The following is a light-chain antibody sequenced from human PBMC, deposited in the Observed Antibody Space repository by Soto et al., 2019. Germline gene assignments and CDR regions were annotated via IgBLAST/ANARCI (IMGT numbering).Light chain of an antibody. V-gene: IGKV3-20*01. Sequence: ELVLTQSPGTLSLSPGERATLSCRASQSVSSSYLSWYQQKPGQAPRLLIYDTSSRATDIPDRFSGSGSGTDFTLTISRLEPEDFTVYYCQHYGTSMWTFGQGTTVEIK. J-gene: IGKJ1*01. CDR2: DTS. CDR1: QSVSSSY. CDR3: QHYGTSMWT.